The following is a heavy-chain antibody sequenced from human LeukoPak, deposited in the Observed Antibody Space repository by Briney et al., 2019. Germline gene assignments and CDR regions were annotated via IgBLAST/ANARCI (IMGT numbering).Heavy chain of an antibody. D-gene: IGHD3-22*01. CDR2: ISAYNGNT. J-gene: IGHJ4*02. V-gene: IGHV1-18*01. Sequence: AASVKVSCKASGYTFTSYGISWVRQAPGQGLEWMGWISAYNGNTNYAQKLQGRVTMTRDTSISTAYMELSRLRSDDTAVYYCARTKYYDSSGYYPHFDYWGQGTLVTVSS. CDR1: GYTFTSYG. CDR3: ARTKYYDSSGYYPHFDY.